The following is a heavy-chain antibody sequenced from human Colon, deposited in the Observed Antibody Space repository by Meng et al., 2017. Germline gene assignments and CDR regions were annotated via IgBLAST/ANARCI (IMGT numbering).Heavy chain of an antibody. CDR2: ISSGSRSI. Sequence: GGSLRLSCAASGCAFSSYELHWVRQAPGKGLEWVSYISSGSRSIYYADSVKGRFTISRDNAKNSLYLQMNNLCAEDTAVYYCVRGQDWGQGTLVTVSS. CDR3: VRGQD. CDR1: GCAFSSYE. J-gene: IGHJ4*02. V-gene: IGHV3-48*03.